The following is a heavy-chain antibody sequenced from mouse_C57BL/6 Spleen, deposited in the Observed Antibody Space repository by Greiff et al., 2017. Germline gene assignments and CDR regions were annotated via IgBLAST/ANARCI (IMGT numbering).Heavy chain of an antibody. Sequence: DVKVEESGGGLVKPGGSLKLSCAASGFTFSDYGMHWVRQAPEKGLEWVAYISSGSSTIYYADTVKGRFTISRDNAKNTLFLQMTSLRSEDTAMYYCARAGLPYYFDYWGQGTTLTVSS. CDR1: GFTFSDYG. J-gene: IGHJ2*01. CDR3: ARAGLPYYFDY. D-gene: IGHD2-2*01. CDR2: ISSGSSTI. V-gene: IGHV5-17*01.